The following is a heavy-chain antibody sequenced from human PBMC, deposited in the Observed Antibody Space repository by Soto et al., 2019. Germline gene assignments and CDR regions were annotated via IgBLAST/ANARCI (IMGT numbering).Heavy chain of an antibody. CDR2: INPSGGST. Sequence: ASVKVSCKASGYTFTSYYMHWVRQAPGQGLEWMGIINPSGGSTKYAQKFQGRVTLTRDTSTGTVYMELSSLGSEDTAVYYCARDSRVVPSALYYFDYWGQGTLVTVSS. CDR1: GYTFTSYY. CDR3: ARDSRVVPSALYYFDY. V-gene: IGHV1-46*03. J-gene: IGHJ4*02. D-gene: IGHD2-2*01.